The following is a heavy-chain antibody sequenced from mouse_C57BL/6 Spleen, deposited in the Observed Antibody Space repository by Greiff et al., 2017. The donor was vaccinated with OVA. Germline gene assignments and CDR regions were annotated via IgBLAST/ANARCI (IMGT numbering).Heavy chain of an antibody. J-gene: IGHJ2*01. CDR1: GYTFTDYY. CDR2: IYPGSGNT. CDR3: ARSEKYRYDYAYYFDY. V-gene: IGHV1-84*01. D-gene: IGHD2-4*01. Sequence: QVHVKQSGPELVKPGASVKISCKASGYTFTDYYINWVKQRPGQGLEWIGWIYPGSGNTKYNEKFKGKAKLNVDTFSSTAYMQRSSLTSEDSAVYFCARSEKYRYDYAYYFDYWGQGTTLTVSS.